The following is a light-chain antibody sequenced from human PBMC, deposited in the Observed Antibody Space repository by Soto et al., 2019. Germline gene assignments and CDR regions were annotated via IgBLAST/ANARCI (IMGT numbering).Light chain of an antibody. CDR1: QSVSSSY. Sequence: EMVLTPSPGTLSLSPGEGATLSCGASQSVSSSYLAWYQQKPGQAPRLLIYGASSRATGIPDRFSGSGSGTDFTLTISRLEPEDFAVYYCQQYGSSLSWTFGQGTKVDIK. J-gene: IGKJ1*01. V-gene: IGKV3-20*01. CDR3: QQYGSSLSWT. CDR2: GAS.